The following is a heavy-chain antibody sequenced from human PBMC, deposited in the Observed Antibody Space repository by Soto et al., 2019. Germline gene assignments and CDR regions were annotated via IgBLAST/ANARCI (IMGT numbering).Heavy chain of an antibody. CDR1: GYTFTSYG. CDR3: EVTTGF. J-gene: IGHJ4*02. CDR2: VSPENRNA. Sequence: ASVKVSCKASGYTFTSYGISWVRQAPGQGLEYMGWVSPENRNAGYAPQFRGRVSMTTDTSISTAYLELTNLTYEDTAVYYCEVTTGFWGQGTMVTVSS. V-gene: IGHV1-18*01. D-gene: IGHD1-1*01.